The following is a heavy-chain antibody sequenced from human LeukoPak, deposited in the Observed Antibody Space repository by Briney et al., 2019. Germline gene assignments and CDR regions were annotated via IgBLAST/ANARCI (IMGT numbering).Heavy chain of an antibody. Sequence: GASVKVSCKASGYTFTGYHMHWVRQAPGQGLEWMGWIKPNTGGTNYAQNFQGRVTMTRDTSISTVYMELSRLRYDDTAVYYCRGQWHFGYASDYWGQGTLVTVSS. CDR2: IKPNTGGT. CDR3: RGQWHFGYASDY. CDR1: GYTFTGYH. J-gene: IGHJ4*02. D-gene: IGHD3-16*01. V-gene: IGHV1-2*02.